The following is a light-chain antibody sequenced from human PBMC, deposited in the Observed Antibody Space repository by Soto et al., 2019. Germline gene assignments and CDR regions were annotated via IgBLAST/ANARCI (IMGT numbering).Light chain of an antibody. J-gene: IGKJ5*01. CDR3: QQRSNWPLT. CDR1: QSVSSY. V-gene: IGKV3-11*01. Sequence: EIVLTQSPATLSLSPGERATLSCRASQSVSSYLAWYQQKPGQAPRLLIYDTSNRATGIPARFSGSGSRTDVTLTISSLEPEDFALYHCQQRSNWPLTFGQVTRVEIK. CDR2: DTS.